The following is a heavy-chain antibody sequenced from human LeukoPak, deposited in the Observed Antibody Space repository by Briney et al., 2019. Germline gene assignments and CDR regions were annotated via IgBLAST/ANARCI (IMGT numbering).Heavy chain of an antibody. J-gene: IGHJ3*02. CDR2: INAGNGNT. V-gene: IGHV1-3*01. D-gene: IGHD3-22*01. Sequence: ASVKVSCKASGYTFTSYAMHWVRQAPGQRLEWMGWINAGNGNTKYSQKFQGRVTITRDTSASTAYMELSSLRSEDTAVYYCARDDDLLTYYDSSPSLAFDIWGQGTMVTVSS. CDR3: ARDDDLLTYYDSSPSLAFDI. CDR1: GYTFTSYA.